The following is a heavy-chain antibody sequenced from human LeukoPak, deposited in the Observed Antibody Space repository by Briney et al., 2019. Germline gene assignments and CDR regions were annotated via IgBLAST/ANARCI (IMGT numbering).Heavy chain of an antibody. CDR1: GYTLTELS. CDR3: ATFSSYYDSSGYSDY. Sequence: ASVKVSCKVSGYTLTELSMHWVRQAPGKGLEWMGGFDPEDGETIYAQKFQGRVTMTEDTSTDTAYMELSSLRSEDTAVYYRATFSSYYDSSGYSDYWGQGTLVTVSS. V-gene: IGHV1-24*01. D-gene: IGHD3-22*01. CDR2: FDPEDGET. J-gene: IGHJ4*02.